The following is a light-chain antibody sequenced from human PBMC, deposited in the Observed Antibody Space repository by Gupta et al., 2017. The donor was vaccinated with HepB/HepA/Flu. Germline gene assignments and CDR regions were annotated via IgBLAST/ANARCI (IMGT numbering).Light chain of an antibody. Sequence: IAMTPSPATLSVSPGESVTLSCRSSQSISGNVAWYQQKPGQSPTLLIYGASTRAAGIPARFSGSASGTDFSLTISSLQSEDLAIYYCQQYYNWRPITFGQGTRLEIK. CDR1: QSISGN. J-gene: IGKJ5*01. CDR2: GAS. V-gene: IGKV3D-15*01. CDR3: QQYYNWRPIT.